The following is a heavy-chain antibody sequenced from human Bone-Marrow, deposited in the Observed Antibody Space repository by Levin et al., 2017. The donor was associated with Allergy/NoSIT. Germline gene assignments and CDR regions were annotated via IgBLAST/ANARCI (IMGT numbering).Heavy chain of an antibody. Sequence: PSETLSLTCAASGFTFNSYALSWVRQAPGKGLEWVSGISGSGGSTYYADSVKGRFTISRDNSKNTLYLQMNSLRAEDTAVYYCAKGAAATKTLWQDSILARYWYFDFWGRGTLVTVSS. D-gene: IGHD6-25*01. CDR1: GFTFNSYA. CDR2: ISGSGGST. CDR3: AKGAAATKTLWQDSILARYWYFDF. V-gene: IGHV3-23*01. J-gene: IGHJ2*01.